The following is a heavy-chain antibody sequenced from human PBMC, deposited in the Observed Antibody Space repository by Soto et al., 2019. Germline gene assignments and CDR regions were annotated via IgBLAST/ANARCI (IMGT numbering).Heavy chain of an antibody. J-gene: IGHJ4*02. D-gene: IGHD6-13*01. CDR3: AREQLQVVLPDY. V-gene: IGHV3-7*01. CDR2: IKQDGSET. CDR1: GFTFSSYW. Sequence: EVQLVESGGGLVQPGGSLRLSCAASGFTFSSYWMNWVRQAPGKGLEWVANIKQDGSETYYVDSVKGRFTISRDNTKNALYLQMNSLGAEDTAVYYCAREQLQVVLPDYWGQGTLVTGSS.